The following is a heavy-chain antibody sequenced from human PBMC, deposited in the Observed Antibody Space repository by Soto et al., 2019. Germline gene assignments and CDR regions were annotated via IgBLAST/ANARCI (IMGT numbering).Heavy chain of an antibody. V-gene: IGHV3-33*01. CDR1: GFTFSSYG. J-gene: IGHJ5*02. CDR2: IWYDGSNK. Sequence: QVQLVESGGGVVQPGRSLRLSCAASGFTFSSYGMHWVRQAPGKGLEWVAVIWYDGSNKYYADSVKGRFTISRDNSKNRLYLQMNSLRAGDTAVYYCARVLNWNHPGWCWFAPWGQGTVVTVAS. D-gene: IGHD1-1*01. CDR3: ARVLNWNHPGWCWFAP.